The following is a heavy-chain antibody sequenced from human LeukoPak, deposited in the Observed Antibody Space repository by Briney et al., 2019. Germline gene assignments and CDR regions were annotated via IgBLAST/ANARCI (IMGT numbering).Heavy chain of an antibody. D-gene: IGHD1-20*01. Sequence: PGGSLRLSCAASGFTVSSNYMSWVRQAPGKGLEWVSIIYTGGRIYYADSVNGRFTISRDNSKNTLYLQMNSLRAEDTAVYYCARDLSPTYDWNAYWGQGTLVTVSS. CDR2: IYTGGRI. CDR3: ARDLSPTYDWNAY. V-gene: IGHV3-66*01. CDR1: GFTVSSNY. J-gene: IGHJ4*02.